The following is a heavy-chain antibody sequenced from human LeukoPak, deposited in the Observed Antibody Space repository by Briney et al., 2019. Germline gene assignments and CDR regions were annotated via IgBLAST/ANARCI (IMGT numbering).Heavy chain of an antibody. J-gene: IGHJ4*02. V-gene: IGHV3-15*01. CDR2: IKSKTDGGTT. CDR3: TTDRPIVATTSFDY. CDR1: GFTFSNAW. Sequence: GGSLRLSCTASGFTFSNAWMSWVRQAPGKGLEWVGRIKSKTDGGTTDYAAPVKGRFTISRDDSKNTLYLQMNSLKTEDTAVYYCTTDRPIVATTSFDYWGQGTLVTVSS. D-gene: IGHD5-12*01.